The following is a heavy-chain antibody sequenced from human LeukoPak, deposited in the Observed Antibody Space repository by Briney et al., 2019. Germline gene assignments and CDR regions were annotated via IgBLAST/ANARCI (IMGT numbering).Heavy chain of an antibody. CDR2: IDPNSGGT. CDR1: GYTFSGYY. V-gene: IGHV1-2*02. CDR3: ALIGDHAWFDP. D-gene: IGHD3-10*01. J-gene: IGHJ5*02. Sequence: ASVTVSCKASGYTFSGYYIFWVRRAPGQGLEWMGWIDPNSGGTNYAQEFQGRVTMTRDTSITTAYMELSTLRSDDTAVYYCALIGDHAWFDPWGQGTLVTVSS.